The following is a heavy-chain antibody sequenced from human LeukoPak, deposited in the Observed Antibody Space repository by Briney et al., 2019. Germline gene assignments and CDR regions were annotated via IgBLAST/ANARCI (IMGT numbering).Heavy chain of an antibody. CDR1: GFTFSNYW. Sequence: GGSLRLSCAASGFTFSNYWMSWVRQAPGKGLEWVANIKQDGSEKYYVDSVKGRFTISRDNAKNSLYLQMNGLRAEDTALYSCARGYCSSTTCYSAGVKDYWGQGTLVTVSS. CDR2: IKQDGSEK. V-gene: IGHV3-7*01. D-gene: IGHD2-2*01. J-gene: IGHJ4*02. CDR3: ARGYCSSTTCYSAGVKDY.